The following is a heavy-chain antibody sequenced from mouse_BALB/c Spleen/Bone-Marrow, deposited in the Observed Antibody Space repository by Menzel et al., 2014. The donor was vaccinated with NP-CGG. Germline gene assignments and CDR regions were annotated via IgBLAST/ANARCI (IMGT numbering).Heavy chain of an antibody. CDR1: GFTFSSFG. Sequence: EVQGVGYGGGLGQPGGSRKLSCAASGFTFSSFGMHWVRQAPEKGLEWVAYISSGSSTIYYADTVKGRFTISRDNPKNTLFLQMTSLRSEDTAMYYCARGGNYAWFAYWGQGTLVTVSA. CDR3: ARGGNYAWFAY. CDR2: ISSGSSTI. V-gene: IGHV5-17*02. J-gene: IGHJ3*01. D-gene: IGHD2-1*01.